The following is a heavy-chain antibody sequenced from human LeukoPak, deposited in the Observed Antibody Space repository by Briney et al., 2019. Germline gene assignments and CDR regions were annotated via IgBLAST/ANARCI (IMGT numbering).Heavy chain of an antibody. CDR2: IIPIFGTA. Sequence: ASVKASCKASGGTFSSYAISWVREAPGQGLEWMGRIIPIFGTANYAQKFQGRVTITTDESTSSPYVELSSPRSADTAVYYCARDQNYWGQGTVVTVSS. J-gene: IGHJ4*02. CDR1: GGTFSSYA. V-gene: IGHV1-69*05. CDR3: ARDQNY.